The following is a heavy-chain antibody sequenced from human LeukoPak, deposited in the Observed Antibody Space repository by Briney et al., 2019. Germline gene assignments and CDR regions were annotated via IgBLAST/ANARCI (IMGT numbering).Heavy chain of an antibody. CDR3: ARPGESGAFDI. Sequence: SETLSLTCTVSGGSISSDTYYWGWIRQPPGKGPEWIGSIYYSGTTYSNPSLKSRVTISVDTSKNHFSLKLSSVTAADTAVYYCARPGESGAFDIWGQGTMVTVSS. CDR2: IYYSGTT. V-gene: IGHV4-39*02. D-gene: IGHD1-1*01. CDR1: GGSISSDTYY. J-gene: IGHJ3*02.